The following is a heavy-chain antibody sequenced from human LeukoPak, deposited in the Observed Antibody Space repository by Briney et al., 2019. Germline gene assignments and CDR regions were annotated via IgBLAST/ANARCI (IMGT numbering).Heavy chain of an antibody. J-gene: IGHJ4*02. Sequence: SETLSLTCAVYGGSFSGYYWSWIRQPPGKGLEWIGEINHSGSTNYNPSLKSRVTISVDTSKNQFSLKLSSVTAADTAVYYCARGRGSTLLNWGQGTLLTVSS. CDR2: INHSGST. V-gene: IGHV4-34*01. CDR3: ARGRGSTLLN. D-gene: IGHD3-10*01. CDR1: GGSFSGYY.